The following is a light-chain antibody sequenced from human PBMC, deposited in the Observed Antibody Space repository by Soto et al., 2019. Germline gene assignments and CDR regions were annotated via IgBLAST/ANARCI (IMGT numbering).Light chain of an antibody. CDR2: GAS. CDR1: QSVSSN. J-gene: IGKJ1*01. Sequence: IGMTQSPATLSVYPGERATLSCRASQSVSSNLAWYQQKPGQAPRLLIYGASTRATGIPARFSGSGSGTEFTLTISSLQSEDFAVYYCQQYNNWPQTFGQGTKV. V-gene: IGKV3-15*01. CDR3: QQYNNWPQT.